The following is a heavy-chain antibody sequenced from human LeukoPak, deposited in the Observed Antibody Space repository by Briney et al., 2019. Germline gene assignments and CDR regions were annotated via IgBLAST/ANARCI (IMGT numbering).Heavy chain of an antibody. CDR2: MDPVSGGT. V-gene: IGHV1-2*02. CDR1: GYTFTAYY. J-gene: IGHJ5*02. CDR3: ARGVGSSWFDP. D-gene: IGHD2-15*01. Sequence: ASVKVSCKASGYTFTAYYIHWVRQAPEQGLEWMGWMDPVSGGTNYAQRFQGRVTMTRDSSISTAYIQLSSLRSDDTADTAVYYCARGVGSSWFDPWGQGTLVIVSS.